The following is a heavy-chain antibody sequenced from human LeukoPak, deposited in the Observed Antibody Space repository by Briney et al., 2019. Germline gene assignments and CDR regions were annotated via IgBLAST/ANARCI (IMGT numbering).Heavy chain of an antibody. V-gene: IGHV3-30*02. D-gene: IGHD3-22*01. CDR3: AKGDDSTPWY. CDR2: IRYDGSNK. CDR1: GFTFSSYG. J-gene: IGHJ4*02. Sequence: PGGSLRLSCAASGFTFSSYGMHWVRQAPGEGLEWVAFIRYDGSNKYYADSVKGRFTISRDNSKNTLYLQMNSLRAEDTAVYYCAKGDDSTPWYWGQGTLVTVSS.